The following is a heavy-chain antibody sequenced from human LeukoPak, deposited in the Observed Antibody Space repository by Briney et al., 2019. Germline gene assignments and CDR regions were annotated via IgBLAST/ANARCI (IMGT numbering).Heavy chain of an antibody. J-gene: IGHJ5*02. CDR1: GGSISPYY. V-gene: IGHV4-59*01. CDR2: VYNSGST. Sequence: SETLSLACTVSGGSISPYYWSWIRQPPWKELEWIGYVYNSGSTRYNPSFKSRVTISVDTSKNQFSLKLSSVTAADTAVYYCARDSSGWYHWFDPWGQGTLVTVSS. D-gene: IGHD6-19*01. CDR3: ARDSSGWYHWFDP.